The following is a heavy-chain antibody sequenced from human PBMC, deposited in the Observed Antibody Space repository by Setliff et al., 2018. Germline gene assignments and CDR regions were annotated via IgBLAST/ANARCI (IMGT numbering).Heavy chain of an antibody. CDR1: GASVSNVNCY. V-gene: IGHV4-39*01. Sequence: PSETLSLTCSVSGASVSNVNCYWGWIRQPPGKGLEWVGSIYYSGKTYSNPSFKSRVTMSVDKSKNQFSLKLASVTAADRAVYYCARIAYFDFWRGFGVGAFDLWGHGSVVTVSS. D-gene: IGHD3-3*01. CDR3: ARIAYFDFWRGFGVGAFDL. J-gene: IGHJ3*01. CDR2: IYYSGKT.